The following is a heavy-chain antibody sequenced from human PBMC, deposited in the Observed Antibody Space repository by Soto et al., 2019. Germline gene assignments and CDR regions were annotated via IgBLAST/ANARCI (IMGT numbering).Heavy chain of an antibody. J-gene: IGHJ4*02. CDR2: IVVGSGNT. Sequence: SVKVSCKSSGFTFTSSAVQWVRQARGQRLEWIGWIVVGSGNTNYAQKFQERVTITRDMSTSTAYMELSSLRSEDTAVYYCAREGSTTGTPYYWGQGTLVTVSS. CDR3: AREGSTTGTPYY. CDR1: GFTFTSSA. V-gene: IGHV1-58*01. D-gene: IGHD1-1*01.